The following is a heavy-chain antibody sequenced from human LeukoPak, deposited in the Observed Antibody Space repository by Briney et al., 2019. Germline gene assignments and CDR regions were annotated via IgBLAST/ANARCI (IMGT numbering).Heavy chain of an antibody. V-gene: IGHV3-48*01. J-gene: IGHJ4*02. Sequence: GGSLTLSCVASGFTFSTYSMNWVRQAPGKGLEWISYISSGGGTTHYADSVKGRFTISRDNAQNSLYLQMNSLRAEDTAMYYCARDPAGAGIYYDYWGQGTLVTVSS. D-gene: IGHD6-19*01. CDR2: ISSGGGTT. CDR3: ARDPAGAGIYYDY. CDR1: GFTFSTYS.